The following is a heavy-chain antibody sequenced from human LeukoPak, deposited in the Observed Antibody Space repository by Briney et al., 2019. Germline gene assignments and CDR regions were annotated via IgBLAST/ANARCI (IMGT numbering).Heavy chain of an antibody. CDR3: ARGVGYDILTGSDNAFDI. J-gene: IGHJ3*02. CDR1: GGSISSYY. D-gene: IGHD3-9*01. Sequence: SETLSLTCTVSGGSISSYYWSWIRQPAGKGLEWNGRIYTSGSTNYNPSLKSRVTISVGTSKNQFSLTLSSVTAADTAVYYCARGVGYDILTGSDNAFDIWGQGTMVTVSS. CDR2: IYTSGST. V-gene: IGHV4-4*07.